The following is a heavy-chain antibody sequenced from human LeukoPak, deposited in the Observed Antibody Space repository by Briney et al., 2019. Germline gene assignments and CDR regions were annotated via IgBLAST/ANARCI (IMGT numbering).Heavy chain of an antibody. CDR1: GFTFSSYA. CDR3: AKAIESRPAAPNPNPNYYYYYMDV. J-gene: IGHJ6*03. D-gene: IGHD2-2*01. CDR2: ISGSGGST. Sequence: GGSLRLSCAASGFTFSSYAMSWVRQAPGKGLEWVSAISGSGGSTYYADSVKGRFTISRDNSKNTLYLQMNSLRAEDTAVYYCAKAIESRPAAPNPNPNYYYYYMDVWGKGTTVTISS. V-gene: IGHV3-23*01.